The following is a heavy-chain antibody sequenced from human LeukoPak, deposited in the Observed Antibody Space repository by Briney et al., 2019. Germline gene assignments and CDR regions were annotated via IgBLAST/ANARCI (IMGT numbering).Heavy chain of an antibody. Sequence: SETLSLTCAVYGGSLSGYYWSWIHQPPGKGLEWIGEINHSGSTNYNPSLKSRVTISVDTSKNQFSLKLSSVAAADTAVYYCARGDIVVVPAAMLASNWFDPWGQGTLVTVSS. CDR3: ARGDIVVVPAAMLASNWFDP. J-gene: IGHJ5*02. D-gene: IGHD2-2*01. V-gene: IGHV4-34*01. CDR1: GGSLSGYY. CDR2: INHSGST.